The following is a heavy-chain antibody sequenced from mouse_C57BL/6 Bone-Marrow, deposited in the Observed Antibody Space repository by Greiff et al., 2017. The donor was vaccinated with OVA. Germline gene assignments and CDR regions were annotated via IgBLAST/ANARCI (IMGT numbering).Heavy chain of an antibody. V-gene: IGHV5-9-1*02. J-gene: IGHJ4*01. CDR1: GFTFSSYA. CDR3: TREKSCYYGIGYAMDY. CDR2: ISSGGDYI. Sequence: DVMLVESGEGLVKPGGSLKLSCAASGFTFSSYAMSWVRQTPEKRLEWVAYISSGGDYIYYADTVKGRFTISRDNARNTLYLQMSSLKSEDTAMYYCTREKSCYYGIGYAMDYWGQGTSVTVSS. D-gene: IGHD1-1*01.